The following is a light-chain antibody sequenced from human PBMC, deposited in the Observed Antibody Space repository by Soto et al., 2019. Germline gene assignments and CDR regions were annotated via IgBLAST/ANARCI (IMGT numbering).Light chain of an antibody. CDR1: QSISSY. CDR3: QQSYSTPIT. Sequence: IQMAMTPSSLSRAVEERVSITSRASQSISSYLNWYQQKPGKAPKLLIYAASSLQSGVPSRLSGSGSGTDFTLSICCLQPEDFATYYCQQSYSTPITFGQGTRLEIK. J-gene: IGKJ5*01. V-gene: IGKV1-39*01. CDR2: AAS.